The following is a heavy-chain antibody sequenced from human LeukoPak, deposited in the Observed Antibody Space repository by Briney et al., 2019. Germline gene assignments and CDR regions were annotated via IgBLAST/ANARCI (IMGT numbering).Heavy chain of an antibody. V-gene: IGHV3-30*02. CDR2: IRYDGSNK. CDR1: GFTFSSYG. J-gene: IGHJ4*02. CDR3: AKPLGYYDSSGPSSFDY. D-gene: IGHD3-22*01. Sequence: GGSLRLSCAASGFTFSSYGMYWVRQAPGKGLEWVTFIRYDGSNKYYADSVKGRFTISRDNSKNTLYLQMNSLRAEDTAVYYCAKPLGYYDSSGPSSFDYWGQGTLVTVSS.